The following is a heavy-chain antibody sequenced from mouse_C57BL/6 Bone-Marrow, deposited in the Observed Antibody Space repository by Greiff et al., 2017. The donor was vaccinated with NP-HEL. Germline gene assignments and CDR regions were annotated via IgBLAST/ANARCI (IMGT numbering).Heavy chain of an antibody. J-gene: IGHJ2*01. CDR3: TRWGGYYFDY. V-gene: IGHV1-15*01. Sequence: QVHVKQSGAELVRPGASVTLSCKASSYTFTDYEMHWVKQTPVHGLEWIGAIVPETGGTAYNQKFKGKAILTADKSSSTAYMELRSLTSEDSAVYYCTRWGGYYFDYWGQGTTLTVSS. CDR1: SYTFTDYE. CDR2: IVPETGGT.